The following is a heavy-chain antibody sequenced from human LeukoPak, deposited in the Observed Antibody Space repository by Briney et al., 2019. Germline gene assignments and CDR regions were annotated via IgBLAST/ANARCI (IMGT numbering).Heavy chain of an antibody. Sequence: GGSLRLSCAGSGFTFSSYSMNWVRQAPGKGLEWVSSITSSSGYIYYAASVTGRFTISRDNAKSSLYLQMNSLRAEDTAVYYCARAAPLHVLRFLEWSDYWGQGTLVTVPS. J-gene: IGHJ4*02. V-gene: IGHV3-21*01. CDR3: ARAAPLHVLRFLEWSDY. CDR1: GFTFSSYS. D-gene: IGHD3-3*01. CDR2: ITSSSGYI.